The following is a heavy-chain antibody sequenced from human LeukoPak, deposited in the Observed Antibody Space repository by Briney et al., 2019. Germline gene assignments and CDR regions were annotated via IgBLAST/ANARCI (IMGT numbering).Heavy chain of an antibody. CDR3: ARRRDERGYKDIFDI. CDR2: INPSDSDT. D-gene: IGHD5-18*01. J-gene: IGHJ3*02. Sequence: GESLKISCQGSGYYFTSNWIAWVRQMPGKGLEWMGDINPSDSDTRYSPSFQGQVTISADKSISTAYLQWSSLKASDTAMYYCARRRDERGYKDIFDIWGQGTMVTVSS. V-gene: IGHV5-51*01. CDR1: GYYFTSNW.